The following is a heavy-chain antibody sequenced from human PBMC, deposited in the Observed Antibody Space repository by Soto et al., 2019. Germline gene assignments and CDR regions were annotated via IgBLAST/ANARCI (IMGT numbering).Heavy chain of an antibody. CDR3: AKEGSSRGGAFDI. D-gene: IGHD6-13*01. V-gene: IGHV3-23*01. CDR2: ISGSGGST. Sequence: EVQLLESGGGLVQPGGSLRLSCAASGVTFSSYAMSWVRQAQGKGLEWVSAISGSGGSTYYADSVKGRFTISRDNSNNTLYLQMNRLRAEDTAVYYCAKEGSSRGGAFDICGQGTMGTVAS. CDR1: GVTFSSYA. J-gene: IGHJ3*02.